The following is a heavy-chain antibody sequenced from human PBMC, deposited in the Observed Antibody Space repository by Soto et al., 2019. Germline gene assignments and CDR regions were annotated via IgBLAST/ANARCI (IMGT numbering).Heavy chain of an antibody. CDR1: GYTFTAYG. CDR2: MNSYNGNT. V-gene: IGHV1-18*01. J-gene: IGHJ4*02. CDR3: VRDRLTMAGTKCFDY. Sequence: QVHLVQSGAEVKTPGASVKVSCKTSGYTFTAYGISWVRQAPGQGLEWMGWMNSYNGNTDYAQKFQGRVTMTTDTSTSTDTMDLRSLTSDDTAVYYCVRDRLTMAGTKCFDYWGQGTLVTVSS. D-gene: IGHD3-10*01.